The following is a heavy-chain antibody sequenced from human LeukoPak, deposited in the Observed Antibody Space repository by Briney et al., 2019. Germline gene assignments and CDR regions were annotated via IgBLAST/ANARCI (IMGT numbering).Heavy chain of an antibody. CDR1: VYSFTGYY. Sequence: ASVKVSCKASVYSFTGYYMHWVRQAPGQGLEWMGWINPNTGGTNYAQKFQGRVTMTRDTSITTAYMELTWLGSDDTAVYYCARDRGRGYNYDSGDFDFWGQGTLVTVSS. J-gene: IGHJ4*02. D-gene: IGHD3-22*01. CDR2: INPNTGGT. V-gene: IGHV1-2*02. CDR3: ARDRGRGYNYDSGDFDF.